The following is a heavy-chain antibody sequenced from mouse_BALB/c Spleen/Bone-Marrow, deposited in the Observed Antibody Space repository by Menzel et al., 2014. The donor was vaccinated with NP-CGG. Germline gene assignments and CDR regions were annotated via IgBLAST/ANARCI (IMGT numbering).Heavy chain of an antibody. CDR3: ASGSSSFAY. Sequence: VQREESGPELVKPGASVKISCKASGYAFSSYWMNWVKQRPGQGLEWIGRIYPGDGDTNYNGKFKRKATLTADKSSSTAYMQLSSLTSVDAAVYFCASGSSSFAYWGQGTLVTVSA. D-gene: IGHD1-1*01. CDR2: IYPGDGDT. V-gene: IGHV1-82*01. CDR1: GYAFSSYW. J-gene: IGHJ3*01.